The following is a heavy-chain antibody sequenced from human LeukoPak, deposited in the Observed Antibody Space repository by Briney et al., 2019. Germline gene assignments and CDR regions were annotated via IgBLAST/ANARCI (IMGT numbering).Heavy chain of an antibody. CDR1: GGSISSYY. Sequence: SETLSLTCTVSGGSISSYYWSWIRQPAGKGLEWIGRIYNSGSTNYNPSLKSRVTMSVDTSKNQFSLKLSSVPAADTVVYYGARDLAPPPVYYYYGMDVWGQGTTVTVSS. V-gene: IGHV4-4*07. D-gene: IGHD3-16*01. J-gene: IGHJ6*02. CDR3: ARDLAPPPVYYYYGMDV. CDR2: IYNSGST.